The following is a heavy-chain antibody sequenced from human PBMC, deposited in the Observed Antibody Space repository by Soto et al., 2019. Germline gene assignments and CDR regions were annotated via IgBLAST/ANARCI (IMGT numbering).Heavy chain of an antibody. CDR1: GDSVTNGFY. D-gene: IGHD5-12*01. J-gene: IGHJ5*02. CDR3: VGYTASHNWLDP. CDR2: VYPSGNT. Sequence: SETLSLTCTVSGDSVTNGFYWGWIRQSAGQGLEWLGTVYPSGNTYYNPSVRGRVSMSIDPSKNQFSLSLTSVTAADTARYFCVGYTASHNWLDPWGQGTLLTVYS. V-gene: IGHV4-38-2*02.